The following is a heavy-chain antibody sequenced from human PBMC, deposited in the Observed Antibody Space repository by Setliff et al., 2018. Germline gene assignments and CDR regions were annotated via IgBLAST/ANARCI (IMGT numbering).Heavy chain of an antibody. J-gene: IGHJ3*02. Sequence: PSETLSLTCTVSGGSISSGLYYWSWIRQPAGRGLEWIGRLYAGGSTNYNPSHKSRATISGDTSNDRLPLRLTSVTAADTAVYYCARGWVLGAFDIWGQGTMVTVSS. CDR1: GGSISSGLYY. V-gene: IGHV4-61*02. D-gene: IGHD2-8*01. CDR2: LYAGGST. CDR3: ARGWVLGAFDI.